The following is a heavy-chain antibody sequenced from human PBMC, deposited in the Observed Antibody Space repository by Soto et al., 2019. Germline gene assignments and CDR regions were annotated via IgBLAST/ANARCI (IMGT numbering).Heavy chain of an antibody. V-gene: IGHV4-34*01. CDR2: INHSGST. CDR3: ARDSSGWQRHWYFDL. Sequence: QVQLQQWGAGLLKPSETLSLTCAVYGGSFSGYYWSWIRQPPGKGLEWIGEINHSGSTNYNPSLKSRVTISVDTSKNQFSLKLSSVTAADTAVYYCARDSSGWQRHWYFDLWGRGTLVTVSS. CDR1: GGSFSGYY. J-gene: IGHJ2*01. D-gene: IGHD6-19*01.